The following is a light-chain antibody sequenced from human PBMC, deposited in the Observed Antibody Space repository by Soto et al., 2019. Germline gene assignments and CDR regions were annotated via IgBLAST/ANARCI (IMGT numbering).Light chain of an antibody. Sequence: DIQMTQSPSSLSASVGDRVNITCRASQSIVYYLAWYQQKPGKVPKLFIYAASILKSGVPSRFSGTQYGTDFTLTITSLQPEDVAAYYCQKYNTAPFTFGPGTKVDVK. CDR3: QKYNTAPFT. V-gene: IGKV1-27*01. J-gene: IGKJ3*01. CDR1: QSIVYY. CDR2: AAS.